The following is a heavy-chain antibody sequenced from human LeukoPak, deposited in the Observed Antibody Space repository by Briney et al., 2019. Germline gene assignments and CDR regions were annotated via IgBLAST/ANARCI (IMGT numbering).Heavy chain of an antibody. CDR2: IYSDGPT. CDR1: GFSVSNTY. D-gene: IGHD3-16*01. V-gene: IGHV3-66*01. Sequence: GGSLRLSCVASGFSVSNTYMSWVRQAPGKGLEWVSMIYSDGPTYYADSGKGRFTISRNNSKNTMDLQRNSLRGEDTAVYYCARDIRATLLGYWGQGILVTVSS. CDR3: ARDIRATLLGY. J-gene: IGHJ4*02.